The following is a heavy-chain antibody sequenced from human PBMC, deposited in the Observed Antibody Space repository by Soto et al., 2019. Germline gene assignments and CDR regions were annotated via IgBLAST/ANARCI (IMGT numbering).Heavy chain of an antibody. Sequence: EVQLVESGGGLVQPGGSLRLSCAASGFTFSSYWIHWVRQGPGKGLVWVSHINTDASRTNYADSVKGRFTISRDNAKNTVYLQVNSLRDEDTALYFCVRGASGRYYMDVWGKGTTVTVSS. CDR3: VRGASGRYYMDV. CDR2: INTDASRT. J-gene: IGHJ6*03. CDR1: GFTFSSYW. V-gene: IGHV3-74*01. D-gene: IGHD3-10*01.